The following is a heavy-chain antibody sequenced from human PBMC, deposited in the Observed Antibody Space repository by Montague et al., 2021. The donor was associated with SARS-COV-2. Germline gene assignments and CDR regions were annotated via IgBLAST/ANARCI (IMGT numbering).Heavy chain of an antibody. J-gene: IGHJ5*02. V-gene: IGHV5-51*01. CDR3: TRLSYSTSSYTNYFDP. CDR1: GYSFTSCW. D-gene: IGHD6-6*01. Sequence: QSGAEVKKPGESLKISCKGSGYSFTSCWIGWVRQMPGKGLEWMGIIYPGDSDTTYSPSFQDHVTISADTSISTAYLLWTNLKASDTAMYYCTRLSYSTSSYTNYFDPWGQGTLVTVSS. CDR2: IYPGDSDT.